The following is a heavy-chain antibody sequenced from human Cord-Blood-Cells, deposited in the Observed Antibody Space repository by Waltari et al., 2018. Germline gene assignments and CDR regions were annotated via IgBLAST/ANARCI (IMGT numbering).Heavy chain of an antibody. CDR3: ARGAAGSDAFDI. CDR2: MNPNSGNT. V-gene: IGHV1-8*03. J-gene: IGHJ3*02. Sequence: QIQLVQSGAEVKKPGASVKVSCKASGYHFTSYHINWARQATGQGLEWMGWMNPNSGNTGYAQKFQGRVTITRNTSISTAYMELSSLRSEDTAVYYCARGAAGSDAFDIWGQGTMVTVSS. CDR1: GYHFTSYH. D-gene: IGHD6-19*01.